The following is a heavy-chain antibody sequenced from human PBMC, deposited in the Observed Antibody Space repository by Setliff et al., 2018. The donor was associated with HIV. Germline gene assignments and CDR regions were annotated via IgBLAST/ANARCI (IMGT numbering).Heavy chain of an antibody. CDR3: ALLWPFDY. D-gene: IGHD3-10*01. J-gene: IGHJ4*02. CDR1: RFSFRSYW. CDR2: IKQDGSEI. V-gene: IGHV3-7*03. Sequence: PGGSLRLSCAASRFSFRSYWMNWVRQAPGKGLAWVASIKQDGSEIYYVDSVKGRFTISRDNADNSLYLQMNSLRGEDTAIYYCALLWPFDYWGQGALVTVSS.